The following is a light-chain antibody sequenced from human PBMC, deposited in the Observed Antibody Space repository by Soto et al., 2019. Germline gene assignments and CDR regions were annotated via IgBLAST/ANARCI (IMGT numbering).Light chain of an antibody. CDR2: AAS. J-gene: IGKJ3*01. Sequence: DIQMTQSPSSLSASVGDRVTITCRASQSISSYLNWYQQKPGKAPKLLIYAASSLQSGVPSRFSGSGSGTDFTLTISSLQPEDFATYYCQKSNRAPFTFGPGTKVDIK. V-gene: IGKV1-39*01. CDR3: QKSNRAPFT. CDR1: QSISSY.